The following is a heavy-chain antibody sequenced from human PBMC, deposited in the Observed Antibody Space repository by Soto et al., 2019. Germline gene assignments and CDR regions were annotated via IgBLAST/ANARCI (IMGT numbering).Heavy chain of an antibody. CDR1: GGSFSGYY. CDR2: INHSGST. J-gene: IGHJ6*03. D-gene: IGHD2-2*01. Sequence: SETLSLTCAVYGGSFSGYYWSWIRQPPGKGLEWIGEINHSGSTNYNPSLKSRVTISVDTSKNQFSLKLSSVTAADTAVYYCARMGLTCSSTSCYGPYYYYYYYMDVWGKGTTVTVSS. CDR3: ARMGLTCSSTSCYGPYYYYYYYMDV. V-gene: IGHV4-34*01.